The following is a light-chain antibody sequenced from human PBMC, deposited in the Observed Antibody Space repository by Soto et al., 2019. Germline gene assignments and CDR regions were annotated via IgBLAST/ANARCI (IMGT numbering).Light chain of an antibody. CDR2: AAS. CDR3: QRSYRSIS. CDR1: QSISTY. J-gene: IGKJ5*01. Sequence: DIQMTQSPSSLFASVGDRVTITCRASQSISTYLNWYQQRPGKAPRLLIYAASSLQSGVPSRFSGSGSGTAFTLTISSLQPEVFATYYCQRSYRSISFGQGTRLEMK. V-gene: IGKV1-39*01.